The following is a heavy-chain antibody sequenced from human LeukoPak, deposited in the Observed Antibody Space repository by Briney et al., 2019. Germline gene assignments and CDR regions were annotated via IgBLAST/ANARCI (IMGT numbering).Heavy chain of an antibody. CDR3: VRRVNTYRGWFDR. D-gene: IGHD5-12*01. J-gene: IGHJ5*02. V-gene: IGHV4-39*01. CDR1: GASISINDYH. CDR2: INDRGNT. Sequence: SETLSLTCSVSGASISINDYHWGWIRPSPGKGLEWIGTINDRGNTFYNPSLNGRVTISADRSRNQFSLRLSSVTAADTAVYYCVRRVNTYRGWFDRWGQGAPVTVSS.